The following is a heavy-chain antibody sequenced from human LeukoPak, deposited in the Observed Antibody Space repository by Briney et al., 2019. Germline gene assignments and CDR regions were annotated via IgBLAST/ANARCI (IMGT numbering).Heavy chain of an antibody. CDR2: ISSSSSYI. CDR1: GFTFSSYS. J-gene: IGHJ4*02. CDR3: AREARWSAWKFDY. V-gene: IGHV3-21*01. D-gene: IGHD3-3*01. Sequence: SGGSLRLSCAASGFTFSSYSMNWVRQAPGKGLEWVSSISSSSSYIYYADSVKGRFTISRDNAKNSLYLQMNSLRAEDTAVYYCAREARWSAWKFDYWGQGTLVTVSS.